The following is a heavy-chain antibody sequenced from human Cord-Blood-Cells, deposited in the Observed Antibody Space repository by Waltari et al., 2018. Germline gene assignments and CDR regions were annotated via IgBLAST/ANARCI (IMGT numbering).Heavy chain of an antibody. CDR3: ARRVRHIAAIDY. D-gene: IGHD6-6*01. Sequence: QLQLQESGPGLVQPSEPLSLTCTVSGGSISSSSYYWGWLRQPPGKGLEWIGSIYYSGSTYYNPSLKSRVTIAVDTSKNQFSLKLSSVTAADTAVYYCARRVRHIAAIDYWGQGTLVTVSS. J-gene: IGHJ4*02. CDR1: GGSISSSSYY. V-gene: IGHV4-39*01. CDR2: IYYSGST.